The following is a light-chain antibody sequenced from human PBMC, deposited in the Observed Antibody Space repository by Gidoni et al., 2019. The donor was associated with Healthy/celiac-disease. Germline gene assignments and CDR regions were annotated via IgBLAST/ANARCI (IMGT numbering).Light chain of an antibody. J-gene: IGKJ2*01. V-gene: IGKV4-1*01. CDR3: QQYYSTPPYT. CDR2: WAS. Sequence: EIVMTQSQDSLAVSLGERATINCKSSQSVLYSSKNKNYLAWYQQKPGQPPKLLIYWASTRESGVPDRFSGSGSGTDFPLTISSLQAEDVAVYYCQQYYSTPPYTFGQGTKLEIK. CDR1: QSVLYSSKNKNY.